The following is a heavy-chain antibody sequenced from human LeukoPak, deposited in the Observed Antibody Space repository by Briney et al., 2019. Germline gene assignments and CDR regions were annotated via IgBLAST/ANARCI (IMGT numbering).Heavy chain of an antibody. Sequence: GRSLRLSCAASGFTFDDYAMHWVRQAPGKGLEWVSGISWNSGSIGYADSVKGRFTISRDNSKNTLYLQMNSLRAEDTAVYYCARVGSLIAAAGTLADYWGQGTLVTVSS. CDR1: GFTFDDYA. J-gene: IGHJ4*02. D-gene: IGHD6-13*01. V-gene: IGHV3-9*01. CDR3: ARVGSLIAAAGTLADY. CDR2: ISWNSGSI.